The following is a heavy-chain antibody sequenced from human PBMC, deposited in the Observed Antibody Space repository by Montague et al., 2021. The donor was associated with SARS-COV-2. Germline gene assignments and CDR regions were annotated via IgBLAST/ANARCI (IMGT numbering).Heavy chain of an antibody. CDR1: GGSISNSNYY. CDR3: VRGRRGTVFPFSPGAFDF. J-gene: IGHJ3*01. V-gene: IGHV4-39*01. Sequence: SETLSLTCTVSGGSISNSNYYWGWVRQPPGKGLECIGSMCYVGXPXYXXXXRXRVAISLDTSKSQLSLRLRSVTTTDTAVFYCVRGRRGTVFPFSPGAFDFWGQGTTVTVSS. D-gene: IGHD1-7*01. CDR2: MCYVGXP.